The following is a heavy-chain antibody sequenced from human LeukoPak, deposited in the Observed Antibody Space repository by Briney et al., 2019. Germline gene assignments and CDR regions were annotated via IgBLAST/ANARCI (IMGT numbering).Heavy chain of an antibody. V-gene: IGHV3-48*04. D-gene: IGHD5-12*01. CDR1: GFTFSSYS. Sequence: QTGGSLRLSCASSGFTFSSYSMNWVRQAPGKGLEWVSYISSSSSTIYYADSVKGRFTISRDNAKNSLYLQMNSLRAEDTAVYYCARVYIVATIDAKGYFDYWGQGTLVTVSS. J-gene: IGHJ4*02. CDR2: ISSSSSTI. CDR3: ARVYIVATIDAKGYFDY.